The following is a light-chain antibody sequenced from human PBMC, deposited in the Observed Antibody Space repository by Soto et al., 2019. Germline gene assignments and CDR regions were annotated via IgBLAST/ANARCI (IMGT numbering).Light chain of an antibody. CDR2: GAS. V-gene: IGKV3-15*01. Sequence: EIVMTQSPATLSVSPGERDPLSCRASQSVSSNLAWYQQKPGQAPRLLIYGASTRATGIPARFSGSGSGTEFTLTSNCLQSEDLAVYYCQQYNNLWTFGQGTKVEI. CDR1: QSVSSN. CDR3: QQYNNLWT. J-gene: IGKJ1*01.